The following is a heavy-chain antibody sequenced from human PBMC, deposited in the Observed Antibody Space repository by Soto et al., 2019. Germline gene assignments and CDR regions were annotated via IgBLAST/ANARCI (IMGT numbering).Heavy chain of an antibody. CDR2: INPSGGST. Sequence: GASVKVSCKASGYTFTSYYMHWVRQAPGQGLEWMGIINPSGGSTSYAQKFQDRVTMTRDTSTSTVYMELSSLRSEDTAVYYCARDGAAAGPYYYYYGMDVWGQGTTVTVSS. V-gene: IGHV1-46*01. CDR3: ARDGAAAGPYYYYYGMDV. J-gene: IGHJ6*02. CDR1: GYTFTSYY. D-gene: IGHD6-13*01.